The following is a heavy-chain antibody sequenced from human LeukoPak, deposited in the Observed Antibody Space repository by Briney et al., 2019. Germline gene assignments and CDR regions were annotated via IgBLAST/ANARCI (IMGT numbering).Heavy chain of an antibody. V-gene: IGHV1-69*13. Sequence: SVKVSCKASGGTFSSYAISWVRQAPGQGLEWMGGIIPIFGTANYAQKFQGRVTITAGESTSTAYMELSSLRSEDTAVYYCASHLGYDSRNDYFLDWGQGTLVTVSS. CDR2: IIPIFGTA. J-gene: IGHJ4*02. CDR1: GGTFSSYA. D-gene: IGHD3-22*01. CDR3: ASHLGYDSRNDYFLD.